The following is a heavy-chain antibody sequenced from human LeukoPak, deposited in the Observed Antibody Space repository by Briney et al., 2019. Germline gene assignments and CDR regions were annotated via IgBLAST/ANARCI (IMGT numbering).Heavy chain of an antibody. CDR3: ARDRGYSYAFGY. V-gene: IGHV4-4*07. D-gene: IGHD5-18*01. J-gene: IGHJ4*02. CDR2: IYTSGST. Sequence: PSETLSLTCTVSGGAISSYYWSWLRQPAGKGLEWIGRIYTSGSTNYNPSLKSRVTMSVATSKNQFSLKLSSLTATDTAVYYCARDRGYSYAFGYWGQGTLVTVSS. CDR1: GGAISSYY.